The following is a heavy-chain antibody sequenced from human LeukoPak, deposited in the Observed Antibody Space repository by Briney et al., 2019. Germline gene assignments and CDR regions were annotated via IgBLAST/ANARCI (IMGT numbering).Heavy chain of an antibody. CDR1: GGTFSSYA. V-gene: IGHV1-69*13. J-gene: IGHJ6*03. CDR3: ARVMSDTAMVDYYYYMDV. D-gene: IGHD5-18*01. Sequence: SVKVSCKASGGTFSSYAISWVRQAPGQGLEWMGGIIPIFGTANYAQKFQGRVTITADESTSTAYMELSSLRSEDTAVYYCARVMSDTAMVDYYYYMDVWGKGTTVTVSS. CDR2: IIPIFGTA.